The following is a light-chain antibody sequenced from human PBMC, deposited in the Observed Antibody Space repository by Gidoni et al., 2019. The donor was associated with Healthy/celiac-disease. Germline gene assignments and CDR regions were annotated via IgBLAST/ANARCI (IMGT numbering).Light chain of an antibody. CDR2: GAS. V-gene: IGKV3-15*01. CDR3: RQYNNRHPRT. J-gene: IGKJ4*01. CDR1: QSVSSN. Sequence: VMTPSPPSLSAAPGESATLSCRASQSVSSNLAWYQQKPGEDPRLLIYGASTRPNGIPARISSSRSGREFTLTIISRQSAEFAVSYCRQYNNRHPRTFGGXTKVEIK.